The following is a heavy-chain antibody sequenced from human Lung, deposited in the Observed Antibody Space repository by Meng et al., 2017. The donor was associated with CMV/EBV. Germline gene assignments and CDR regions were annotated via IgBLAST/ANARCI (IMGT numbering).Heavy chain of an antibody. CDR1: DYSISSGFY. CDR3: ARGIFGVVDY. CDR2: IHHTGSS. V-gene: IGHV4-38-2*02. J-gene: IGHJ4*02. Sequence: LRLSCTVSDYSISSGFYWGCVRQPPGKGLEWIGSIHHTGSSYYNPSLKSRVTLSVDTSKNQFSLKVTSVTAADTAVYYCARGIFGVVDYWGQGPLVTVSS. D-gene: IGHD3-3*01.